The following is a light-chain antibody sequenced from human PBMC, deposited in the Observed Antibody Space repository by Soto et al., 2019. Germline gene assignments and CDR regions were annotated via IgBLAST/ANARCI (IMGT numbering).Light chain of an antibody. CDR2: DVN. CDR3: SSWTSGATSV. V-gene: IGLV2-14*03. Sequence: QSVLTQPASVSGSPGQSITISCAGTSSDVGAYNYVSWYQHHPGKAPKLMIYDVNNRPSGDSNRFSGSKSGNTASLTISGLQAEDEADYYCSSWTSGATSVFGSGTKVTVL. J-gene: IGLJ1*01. CDR1: SSDVGAYNY.